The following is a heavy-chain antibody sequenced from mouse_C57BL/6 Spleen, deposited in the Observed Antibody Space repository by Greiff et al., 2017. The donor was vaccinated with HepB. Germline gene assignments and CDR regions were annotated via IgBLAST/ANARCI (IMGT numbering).Heavy chain of an antibody. CDR3: ARWGYDYSDY. J-gene: IGHJ2*01. CDR2: IYPGDGDT. CDR1: GYAFSSSW. V-gene: IGHV1-82*01. D-gene: IGHD2-3*01. Sequence: QVQLQQSGPELVKPGASVKISCKASGYAFSSSWMNWVKQRPGKGLEWIGRIYPGDGDTNYNGKFKGKATLTADKSSSTAYMQLSSLTSEDSAVYFCARWGYDYSDYWGQGTTLTVSS.